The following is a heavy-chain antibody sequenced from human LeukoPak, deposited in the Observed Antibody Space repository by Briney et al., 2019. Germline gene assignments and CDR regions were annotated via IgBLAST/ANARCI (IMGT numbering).Heavy chain of an antibody. D-gene: IGHD3-10*01. CDR3: ARMGYYYGSGSYIYYYGMDV. V-gene: IGHV1-46*01. CDR1: GYTFTSYY. Sequence: ASVKVSCKASGYTFTSYYMHWVRQAPGQGLEWMGIINPSGGSTSYAQKFQGRVTMTRDTSTSTVYMELSSLRSEDTAVYYCARMGYYYGSGSYIYYYGMDVWGQGTTVTVSS. CDR2: INPSGGST. J-gene: IGHJ6*02.